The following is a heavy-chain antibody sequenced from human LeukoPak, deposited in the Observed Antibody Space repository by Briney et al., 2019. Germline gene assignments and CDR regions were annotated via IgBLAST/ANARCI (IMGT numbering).Heavy chain of an antibody. Sequence: GGSLTLSCTASGFTFSSYAMSWARHAPGKGMEWVSAISGSGGSTYYADPVKGRFTISRDNSKNTLYLQMNSLRAEDTAVYYCAKTLQLLWFGELSYYFDYWGQGTLVTVSS. CDR3: AKTLQLLWFGELSYYFDY. V-gene: IGHV3-23*01. D-gene: IGHD3-10*01. CDR2: ISGSGGST. J-gene: IGHJ4*02. CDR1: GFTFSSYA.